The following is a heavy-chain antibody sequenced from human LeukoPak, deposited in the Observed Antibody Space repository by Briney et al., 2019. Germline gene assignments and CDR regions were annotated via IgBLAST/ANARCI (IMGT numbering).Heavy chain of an antibody. CDR2: ISGYNGNT. J-gene: IGHJ3*02. D-gene: IGHD3-22*01. V-gene: IGHV1-18*04. CDR1: GSTFTDYY. Sequence: ASVKVSCKASGSTFTDYYMHWVRQAPGQGLEWMGWISGYNGNTNYAQKLQGRVTMTTDTSTSTAYMELRSLKSDDTAVYYCASLKNYYDSSGYLVTDAFDIWGQGTMVTVSS. CDR3: ASLKNYYDSSGYLVTDAFDI.